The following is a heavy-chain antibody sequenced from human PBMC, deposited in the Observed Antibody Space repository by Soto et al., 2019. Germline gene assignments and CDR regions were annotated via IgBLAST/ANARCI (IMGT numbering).Heavy chain of an antibody. CDR1: RFTFSSYG. CDR2: ISYDGSNK. CDR3: ANEVTTLGVVIIPYFQLWRQATLDV. V-gene: IGHV3-30*18. J-gene: IGHJ6*01. D-gene: IGHD3-3*01. Sequence: XGSLRLSCAASRFTFSSYGMHCVRHSPGKWLEWVAVISYDGSNKYYSDSVKGRFTISRDNSKNTLYLQMNSLRAEDTAVYYCANEVTTLGVVIIPYFQLWRQATLDV.